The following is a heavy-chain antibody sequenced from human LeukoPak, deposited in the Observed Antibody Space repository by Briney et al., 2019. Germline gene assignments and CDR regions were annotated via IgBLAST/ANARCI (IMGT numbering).Heavy chain of an antibody. D-gene: IGHD5-18*01. CDR3: ARDMKGIQLWFFNDAFDI. CDR1: GFTFSSYS. CDR2: ISSSSSYI. J-gene: IGHJ3*02. V-gene: IGHV3-21*01. Sequence: GGSLRLSCAASGFTFSSYSMNWVRQAPGKGLEWVSSISSSSSYIYYADSVKGRFTISRDNAKNSLYLQMNSLRAEDTAVYYCARDMKGIQLWFFNDAFDIWGQGTMVTVSS.